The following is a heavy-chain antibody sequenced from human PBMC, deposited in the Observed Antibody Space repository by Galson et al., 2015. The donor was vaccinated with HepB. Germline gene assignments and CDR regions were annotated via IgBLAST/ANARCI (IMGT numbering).Heavy chain of an antibody. CDR2: ISGGGGST. Sequence: SLRLSCAASGFTFSSYAMSWVRQAPGKGLEWVSAISGGGGSTYYADSVKGQFTISRDNSKNTLYLQMNSLRAEDTAVYYCAARYSSSKYNWFDPWGQGTLVTVSS. D-gene: IGHD6-13*01. CDR3: AARYSSSKYNWFDP. V-gene: IGHV3-23*01. CDR1: GFTFSSYA. J-gene: IGHJ5*02.